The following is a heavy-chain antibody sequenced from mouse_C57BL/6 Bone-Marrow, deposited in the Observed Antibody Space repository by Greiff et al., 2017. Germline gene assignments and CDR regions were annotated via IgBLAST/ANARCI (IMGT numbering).Heavy chain of an antibody. D-gene: IGHD1-1*01. V-gene: IGHV6-6*01. CDR2: ISHYANYHAT. CDR3: TRHLIYYCGYSYSYWYMDV. J-gene: IGHJ1*03. CDR1: GFTFSDAW. Sequence: EVKLEESGGGLVQPGGSMKLSCDASGFTFSDAWMDWVSQSPEKGLEWVGEISHYANYHATYYAESVKGRFTISRDDSKSSVHLQMNSLRAAATGDYDCTRHLIYYCGYSYSYWYMDVWGTGTTVTGSS.